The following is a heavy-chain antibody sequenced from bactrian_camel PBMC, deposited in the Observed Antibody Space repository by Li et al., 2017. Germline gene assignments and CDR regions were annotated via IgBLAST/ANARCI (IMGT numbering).Heavy chain of an antibody. J-gene: IGHJ6*01. Sequence: HVQLVESGGGSVQAGGSLTLSCAASAYNVETFCMGWVRQAPGKGLEWVAAIKTNGDTTWYADSVKGRFTISRDNAKKSVYLELSSLVTEDTATYYCGELGSGGYWGQGTQVTVS. V-gene: IGHV3S1*01. CDR2: IKTNGDTT. CDR1: AYNVETFC. CDR3: GELGSGGY.